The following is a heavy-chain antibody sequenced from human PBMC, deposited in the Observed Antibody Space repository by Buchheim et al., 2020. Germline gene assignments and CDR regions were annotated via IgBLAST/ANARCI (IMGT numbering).Heavy chain of an antibody. CDR2: INTNTGNP. CDR1: GYTFTSYA. D-gene: IGHD5-12*01. Sequence: QVQLVQSGSELKKPGASVKVSCKASGYTFTSYAMNWVRQAPGQGLEWMGWINTNTGNPTYAQGFTGRFVFSLDTSASTAYLQISSLKAEDTAVYYCAREISTPGYSGYDNYYYYYMDVWGKGTT. CDR3: AREISTPGYSGYDNYYYYYMDV. J-gene: IGHJ6*03. V-gene: IGHV7-4-1*02.